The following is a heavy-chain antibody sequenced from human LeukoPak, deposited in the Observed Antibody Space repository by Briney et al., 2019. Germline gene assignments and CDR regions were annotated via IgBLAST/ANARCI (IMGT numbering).Heavy chain of an antibody. Sequence: DSLRDSCKPSEYIFIGYYMYWVRQTPGQGLEWMVRINPNNGGTNYAQKFQGRVTMNSNTSISTAYMELRRLRSDDTAVYYCARSFMTTVTIPDYWGQGTLVTVSS. CDR2: INPNNGGT. D-gene: IGHD4-17*01. CDR1: EYIFIGYY. CDR3: ARSFMTTVTIPDY. J-gene: IGHJ4*02. V-gene: IGHV1-2*06.